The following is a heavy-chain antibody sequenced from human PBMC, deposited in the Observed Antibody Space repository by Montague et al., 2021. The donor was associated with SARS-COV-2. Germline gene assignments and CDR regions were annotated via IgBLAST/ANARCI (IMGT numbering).Heavy chain of an antibody. CDR3: ARHDDGSSGWPAFGY. Sequence: QSGAEVKKPGESLKISCKGSGYSFTSYWIGWVRQMPGKGLEWMGIIYPGDSDTRYSPSLQGQVTISADKTISTAYLQWSSLKASDTAMYYCARHDDGSSGWPAFGYWGQGTLVTVSS. CDR2: IYPGDSDT. CDR1: GYSFTSYW. J-gene: IGHJ4*02. V-gene: IGHV5-51*01. D-gene: IGHD6-19*01.